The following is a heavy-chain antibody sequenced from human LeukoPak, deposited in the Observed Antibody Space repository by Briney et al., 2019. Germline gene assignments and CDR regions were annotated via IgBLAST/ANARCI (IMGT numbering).Heavy chain of an antibody. CDR2: IYPRDGST. CDR3: ARDQEGFDY. CDR1: GYTFTSNY. V-gene: IGHV1-46*01. Sequence: ASVKVSCKASGYTFTSNYIHWVRQAPGQGLEWMGMIYPRDGSTSYAQKFQGRVTVTRDTSTSTVPMELSGLRSEDTAVYYCARDQEGFDYWGQGTLVTVSS. J-gene: IGHJ4*02.